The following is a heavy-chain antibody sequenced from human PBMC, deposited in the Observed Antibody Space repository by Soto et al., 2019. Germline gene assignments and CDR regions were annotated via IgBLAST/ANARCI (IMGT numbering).Heavy chain of an antibody. D-gene: IGHD1-1*01. CDR1: GGSISRSNW. CDR3: ARESTTGAYFDY. CDR2: IYHSGST. J-gene: IGHJ4*02. V-gene: IGHV4-4*02. Sequence: SEALSLTSAVSGGSISRSNWWSLVRQPPGKGLEWIGEIYHSGSTNYNPSLKSRVTISLDKSNNQFSLNLTSVTAADTAVYYCARESTTGAYFDYWGRGTLVPVPQ.